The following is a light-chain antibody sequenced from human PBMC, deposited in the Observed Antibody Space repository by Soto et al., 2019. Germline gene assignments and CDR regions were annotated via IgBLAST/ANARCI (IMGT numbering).Light chain of an antibody. J-gene: IGKJ2*01. CDR1: QSVSNSA. Sequence: EIVLTQSPGTLSLSPGERATLSCRASQSVSNSALAWYLQKPGQAPRLLIYGASSRATGIPDRFSGSGSGTDFPLTISRLELEDFAVYSCHPYGSSPIYTFGQGPGWRSN. V-gene: IGKV3-20*01. CDR2: GAS. CDR3: HPYGSSPIYT.